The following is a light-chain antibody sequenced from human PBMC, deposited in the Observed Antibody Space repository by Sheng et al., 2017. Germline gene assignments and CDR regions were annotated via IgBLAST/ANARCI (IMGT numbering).Light chain of an antibody. CDR1: QSVSSSY. J-gene: IGKJ1*01. CDR2: AAS. Sequence: EIVLTQSPGTLSLSPGERATLSCRASQSVSSSYLAWYQQKPGQAPRLLIYAASSRATGIPDRFSGSGSGTDFTLTINRLEPEDFAVYYCQQSGSTPWTFGQGTKVEIK. CDR3: QQSGSTPWT. V-gene: IGKV3-20*01.